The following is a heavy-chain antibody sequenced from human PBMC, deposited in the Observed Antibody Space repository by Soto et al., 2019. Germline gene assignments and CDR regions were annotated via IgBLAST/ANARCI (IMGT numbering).Heavy chain of an antibody. D-gene: IGHD3-10*01. J-gene: IGHJ4*02. CDR1: GFTFSSYS. CDR2: ISSSSSYI. Sequence: GGSLRLSCAASGFTFSSYSMNWVRQAPGKGLEWVSSISSSSSYIYYADSVKGRFTISRDNAKNSLYLQMNSLRAEDTAVYYCARAPLRFEYYFDYWGQGTLVTVSS. CDR3: ARAPLRFEYYFDY. V-gene: IGHV3-21*01.